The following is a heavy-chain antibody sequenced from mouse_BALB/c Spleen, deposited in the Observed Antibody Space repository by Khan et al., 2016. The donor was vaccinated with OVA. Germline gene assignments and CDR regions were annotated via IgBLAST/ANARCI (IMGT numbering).Heavy chain of an antibody. CDR2: INPSNGYT. D-gene: IGHD2-14*01. CDR3: VRGGAYRRNDGWFAY. J-gene: IGHJ3*01. Sequence: QVQLKESGAELARPGASVKMSCKASGYTFTSYTIHWIKKRPGQGLEWIGYINPSNGYTNYNQKFKDKATLTTDKSSTTAYLQLSNLTYDDSAVFTCVRGGAYRRNDGWFAYWGQGTLVTVSA. CDR1: GYTFTSYT. V-gene: IGHV1-4*01.